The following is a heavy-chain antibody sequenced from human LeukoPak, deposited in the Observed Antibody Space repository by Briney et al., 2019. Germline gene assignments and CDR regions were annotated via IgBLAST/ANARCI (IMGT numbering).Heavy chain of an antibody. J-gene: IGHJ4*02. V-gene: IGHV4-4*07. CDR3: ARIAPTYLATVTTWYFDY. CDR1: GGSISSYY. CDR2: IYTSGGT. D-gene: IGHD4-17*01. Sequence: SETLSLTCTVSGGSISSYYWSWIRQPAGKGLEWIGRIYTSGGTNYNPSLKSRVTMSVDTSKNQFSLKLSSVTAADTAVYYCARIAPTYLATVTTWYFDYWGQGTLVTVSS.